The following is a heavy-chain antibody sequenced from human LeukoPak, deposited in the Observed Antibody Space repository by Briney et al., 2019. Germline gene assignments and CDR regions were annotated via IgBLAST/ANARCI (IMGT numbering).Heavy chain of an antibody. CDR1: GFTFSSYA. J-gene: IGHJ2*01. D-gene: IGHD4-23*01. V-gene: IGHV3-23*01. CDR2: IRDSGDNT. CDR3: AKIASVVTFYWYFDL. Sequence: PGGSLRLSCAASGFTFSSYATTWVRQAPGKGLKWVSTIRDSGDNTYYADSVKGRFTISRDNSKNTLYLQMNSLTAEDTAVYYCAKIASVVTFYWYFDLWGRGTLVTVSS.